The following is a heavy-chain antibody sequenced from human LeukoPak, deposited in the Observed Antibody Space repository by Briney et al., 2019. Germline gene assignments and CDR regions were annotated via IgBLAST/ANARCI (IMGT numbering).Heavy chain of an antibody. CDR2: ISAYNGNT. CDR3: AREGDILTGYEHSSFDY. Sequence: ASVKVSCKASGYTFTSYGINWVRQAPGQGLEWMGWISAYNGNTNYAQKLQGRVTMTTDTSTSIAYMELRSLRSDDTAVYYCAREGDILTGYEHSSFDYWGQGTLVTVSS. D-gene: IGHD3-9*01. J-gene: IGHJ4*02. V-gene: IGHV1-18*01. CDR1: GYTFTSYG.